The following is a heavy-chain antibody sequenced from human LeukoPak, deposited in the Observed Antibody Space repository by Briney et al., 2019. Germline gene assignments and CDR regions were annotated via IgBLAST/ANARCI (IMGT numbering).Heavy chain of an antibody. J-gene: IGHJ4*02. CDR3: ARDALGGIVY. Sequence: QPGGSLRLACAASGFTFSSFWMSWVRQAPGKGLEWVANIKQDGSEKNYVDSVKGRFTISRDNANNSLFLLMNNLRAEDTAVYYCARDALGGIVYWGQGILVTVSS. CDR1: GFTFSSFW. CDR2: IKQDGSEK. D-gene: IGHD3-16*01. V-gene: IGHV3-7*03.